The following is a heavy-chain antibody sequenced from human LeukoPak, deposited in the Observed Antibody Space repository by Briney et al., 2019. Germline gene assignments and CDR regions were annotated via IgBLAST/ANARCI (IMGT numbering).Heavy chain of an antibody. CDR1: GGSISSYY. CDR2: IYYSGST. D-gene: IGHD6-19*01. CDR3: ARASSGRYRGWFDP. J-gene: IGHJ5*02. V-gene: IGHV4-59*12. Sequence: PSETLSLTCTVSGGSISSYYWSWIRQPPGKGLEWIGYIYYSGSTNHNPSLKSRVTISVDASKNQFSLKLSSVTAADTAVYYCARASSGRYRGWFDPWGQGTLVTVSS.